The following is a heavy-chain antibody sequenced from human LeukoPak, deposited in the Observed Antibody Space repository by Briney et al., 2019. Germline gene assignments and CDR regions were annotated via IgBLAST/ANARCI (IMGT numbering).Heavy chain of an antibody. Sequence: PSEXLSLTCTVSGGPISSPNHFWGWVRQPPGKGLEWVGSVYYGGSTYSNPSLKSRVTMSADTSKNQFSLTLSSVTAADTAVYYCARVVAGTKDFQHWGQGTLVTVSS. D-gene: IGHD6-19*01. CDR1: GGPISSPNHF. J-gene: IGHJ1*01. V-gene: IGHV4-39*01. CDR3: ARVVAGTKDFQH. CDR2: VYYGGST.